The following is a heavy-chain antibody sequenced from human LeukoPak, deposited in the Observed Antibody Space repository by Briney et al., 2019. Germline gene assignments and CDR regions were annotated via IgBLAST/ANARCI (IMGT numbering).Heavy chain of an antibody. Sequence: QTGGSLRLSCAASGFTFSTYAMSWVRQAPGKGLEWVSAISGSGGSTYYADSVKGRFTISRDNSKNTLYLQMNSLRAEDTAVYYCAKADGSGYSSSWYCFDYWGQGTLVTVSS. CDR1: GFTFSTYA. D-gene: IGHD6-13*01. V-gene: IGHV3-23*01. CDR2: ISGSGGST. J-gene: IGHJ4*02. CDR3: AKADGSGYSSSWYCFDY.